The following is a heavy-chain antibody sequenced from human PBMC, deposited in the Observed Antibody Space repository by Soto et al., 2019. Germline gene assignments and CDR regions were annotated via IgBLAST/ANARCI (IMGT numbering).Heavy chain of an antibody. Sequence: QITLKESGPPLVKPTQTLTLTCTFSGFSLSTSGVGMGWIRQPPGKALEWLGIIYWDDDKRYSPSLKSRLTITKDTSKNQVVLIMTNMDPVDTATYYCARHSMVRGKFDYWGQGTLVTVSS. D-gene: IGHD3-10*01. V-gene: IGHV2-5*02. CDR3: ARHSMVRGKFDY. CDR1: GFSLSTSGVG. CDR2: IYWDDDK. J-gene: IGHJ4*02.